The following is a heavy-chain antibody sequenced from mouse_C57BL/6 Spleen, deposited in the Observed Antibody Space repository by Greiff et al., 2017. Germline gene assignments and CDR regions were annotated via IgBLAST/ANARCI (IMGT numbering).Heavy chain of an antibody. CDR2: IHPNSGST. D-gene: IGHD1-1*01. Sequence: QVQLQQPGAELVKPGASVKLSCKASGYTFTSYWIHWVKQRPGQGLEWIGMIHPNSGSTNYNEKFKSKATLTVDKSSSTAYMQLSSLTSEDSAVYYCARSYYGSSFPFAYWGQGTLVTVSA. J-gene: IGHJ3*01. CDR1: GYTFTSYW. CDR3: ARSYYGSSFPFAY. V-gene: IGHV1-64*01.